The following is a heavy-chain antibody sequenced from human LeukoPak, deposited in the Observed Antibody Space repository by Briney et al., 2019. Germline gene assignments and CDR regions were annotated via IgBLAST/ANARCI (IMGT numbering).Heavy chain of an antibody. CDR1: GFPFSNYW. V-gene: IGHV3-7*01. J-gene: IGHJ5*02. Sequence: GGSLRLSCVASGFPFSNYWMTWVRQAPGKRLEWVANMKEDGTDKYYVDSVKGRFTISRDNARELLFLQMNSLRAEDTAVYYCARIRPSDGSAWDTGRGWFDPWGQGTLVAVSS. CDR3: ARIRPSDGSAWDTGRGWFDP. D-gene: IGHD6-19*01. CDR2: MKEDGTDK.